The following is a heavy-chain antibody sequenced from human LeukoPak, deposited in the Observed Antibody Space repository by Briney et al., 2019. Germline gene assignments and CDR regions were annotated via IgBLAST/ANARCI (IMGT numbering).Heavy chain of an antibody. CDR3: AREGSYLNTGASYYLHWFDP. CDR2: IDTEGSTT. J-gene: IGHJ5*02. V-gene: IGHV3-74*01. Sequence: GGSLRLSCAASGFSFSRYWMHWVRQAPGKGLVWVSYIDTEGSTTSYADSVKGRFTISRDNAKNTLYLQMNSLRAEDTAIYYCAREGSYLNTGASYYLHWFDPWGQGTLVTVSS. D-gene: IGHD2-8*02. CDR1: GFSFSRYW.